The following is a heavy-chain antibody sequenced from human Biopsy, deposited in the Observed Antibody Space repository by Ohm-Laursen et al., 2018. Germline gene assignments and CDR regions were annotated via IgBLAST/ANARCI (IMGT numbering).Heavy chain of an antibody. Sequence: GTLSLTCTVSGGSISNNNYYWGWIRQPPGKGLEWIGSIFYRGSTHYKPSLKSRVNISADTSKNQFSQKLNSVTAADTAVYYCARDYDTSGYYYVSWGQGTLVTVSS. V-gene: IGHV4-39*01. D-gene: IGHD3-22*01. CDR1: GGSISNNNYY. J-gene: IGHJ5*02. CDR3: ARDYDTSGYYYVS. CDR2: IFYRGST.